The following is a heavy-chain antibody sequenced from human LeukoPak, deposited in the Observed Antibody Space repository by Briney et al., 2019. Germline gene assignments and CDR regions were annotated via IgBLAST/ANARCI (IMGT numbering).Heavy chain of an antibody. J-gene: IGHJ4*02. V-gene: IGHV3-21*04. D-gene: IGHD2-21*02. CDR3: ARDYFYCGGDCFVDY. CDR2: ISGGSRSI. Sequence: PGGSLRLSCAASGFTFSDYTMNWVRQAPGKGLEWVSSISGGSRSIYYVDSVKGRFTISRDNAKNSLYLQVNSLRAEDTAIYYCARDYFYCGGDCFVDYWGQGTLVTVSS. CDR1: GFTFSDYT.